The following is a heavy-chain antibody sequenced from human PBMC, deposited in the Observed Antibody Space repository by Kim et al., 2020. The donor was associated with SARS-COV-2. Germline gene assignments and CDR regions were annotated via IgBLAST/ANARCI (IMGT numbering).Heavy chain of an antibody. Sequence: SETLSLTCAVYGGSFSGYYWSWIRQPPGKGLEWIGEINHSGSTNYNPSLKSRVTISVDTSKNQFSLKLSSVTAADTAVYYCARGRMGYDSSGYYSPQYFDYWGQGTLVTVSS. CDR1: GGSFSGYY. CDR2: INHSGST. CDR3: ARGRMGYDSSGYYSPQYFDY. D-gene: IGHD3-22*01. J-gene: IGHJ4*02. V-gene: IGHV4-34*01.